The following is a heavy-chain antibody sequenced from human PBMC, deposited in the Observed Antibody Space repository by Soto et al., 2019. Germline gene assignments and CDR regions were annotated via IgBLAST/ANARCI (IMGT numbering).Heavy chain of an antibody. CDR2: IIPIFGTA. D-gene: IGHD3-10*01. V-gene: IGHV1-69*01. J-gene: IGHJ6*02. CDR3: ASVTYYGSGARNYYGMDV. Sequence: QVQLVQSGAEVKKPGSSVKVSCKASGGTFSSYAISWVRQAPGQGLEWMGGIIPIFGTANYAQKFQGRVTMTEDESTSTAYMELSSLRSEDTAVYYCASVTYYGSGARNYYGMDVWGQGTTVTVSS. CDR1: GGTFSSYA.